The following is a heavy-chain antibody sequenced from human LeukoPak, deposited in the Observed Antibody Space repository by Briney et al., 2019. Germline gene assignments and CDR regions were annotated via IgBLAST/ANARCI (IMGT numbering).Heavy chain of an antibody. D-gene: IGHD2-8*01. V-gene: IGHV1-2*02. CDR3: ARGKYGVDADVFDI. Sequence: ASVKVSCKASGYTFTDYYLHWVRQAPGQGLEWMGWINPDSGGTNFARKFQDRITMIRDRSISTAYMELNRMRFDDTAIYYCARGKYGVDADVFDIWGQGTMVTVSS. CDR2: INPDSGGT. J-gene: IGHJ3*02. CDR1: GYTFTDYY.